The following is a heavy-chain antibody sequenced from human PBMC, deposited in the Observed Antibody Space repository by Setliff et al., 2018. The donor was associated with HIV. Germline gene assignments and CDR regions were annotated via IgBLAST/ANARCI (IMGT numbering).Heavy chain of an antibody. CDR3: ARLRAAGTVHYFDP. CDR2: IYYGGTT. CDR1: GGSIRSIDYF. D-gene: IGHD6-13*01. V-gene: IGHV4-39*01. J-gene: IGHJ5*02. Sequence: PSETLSLTCTVSGGSIRSIDYFWGWIRQPPGRGLEWLVNIGNIYYGGTTYYNPSLKGRTTMSVFTSSQQLSLTLTSVTPADTAVYYRARLRAAGTVHYFDPWGQGTQVTVSS.